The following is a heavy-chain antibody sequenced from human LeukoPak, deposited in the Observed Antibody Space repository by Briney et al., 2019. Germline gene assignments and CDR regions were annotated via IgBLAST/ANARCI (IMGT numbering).Heavy chain of an antibody. CDR3: ARPYVYSSSWYVGANWFDP. J-gene: IGHJ5*02. V-gene: IGHV1-2*06. CDR1: GYTFTGYY. Sequence: GASVKVSCKASGYTFTGYYMHWVRQAPGQGLEWMGRINPNSGGTNYAQKFQGRVTMTRDTSISTAYMELSRLRSDDTAVYYCARPYVYSSSWYVGANWFDPWGQGTLVTVSS. CDR2: INPNSGGT. D-gene: IGHD6-13*01.